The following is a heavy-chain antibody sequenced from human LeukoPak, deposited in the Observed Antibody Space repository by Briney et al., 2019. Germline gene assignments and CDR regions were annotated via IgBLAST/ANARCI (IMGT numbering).Heavy chain of an antibody. J-gene: IGHJ6*02. V-gene: IGHV3-23*01. CDR1: GFTFSSYA. Sequence: GGSLRLSCAASGFTFSSYAMSWVRQAPGKGLEWVSAISGSGSTYYADSVKGRFTISRDNSKNTLYLQMNSLRAEDTAVYYCAKFYLEWHYYYGMDVWGQGTTVTVSS. D-gene: IGHD3-3*01. CDR3: AKFYLEWHYYYGMDV. CDR2: ISGSGST.